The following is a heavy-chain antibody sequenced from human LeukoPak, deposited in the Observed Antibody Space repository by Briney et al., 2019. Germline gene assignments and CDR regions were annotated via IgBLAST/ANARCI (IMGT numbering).Heavy chain of an antibody. J-gene: IGHJ3*02. CDR3: ARDISEMGAFDI. V-gene: IGHV3-49*04. D-gene: IGHD5-24*01. CDR2: IRSDAYGGTI. CDR1: GFTFGDYA. Sequence: GGSLRLSCRASGFTFGDYAVNWVRQAPGKGLEWVGFIRSDAYGGTIQYDASVRGRFTIPRDDSKTIAYLQMNSLETEDTAVYYRARDISEMGAFDIWGLGTMVTVSS.